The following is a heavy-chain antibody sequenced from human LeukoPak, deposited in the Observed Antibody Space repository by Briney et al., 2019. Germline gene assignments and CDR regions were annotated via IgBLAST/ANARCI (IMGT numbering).Heavy chain of an antibody. CDR3: ATYVSGTPNWFDP. CDR2: IFSSGST. D-gene: IGHD3-10*01. CDR1: GGSITGYY. V-gene: IGHV4-59*01. Sequence: SETLSLTCTVSGGSITGYYWSWIRQPPGKGLEWIGYIFSSGSTKYNPSLQSRVTISVDTSKNQFSLKLNSVTAADTAVYYCATYVSGTPNWFDPWGQGTLVTVSS. J-gene: IGHJ5*02.